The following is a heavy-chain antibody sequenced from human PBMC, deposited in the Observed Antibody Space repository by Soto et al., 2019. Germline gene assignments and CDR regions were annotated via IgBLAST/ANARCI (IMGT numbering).Heavy chain of an antibody. CDR2: TYYRSKWYN. J-gene: IGHJ6*02. Sequence: SQTLSLTCAISGDSVSSNSAAWNWIRQSPSRGLEWLGRTYYRSKWYNDYAVSVKSRITINPDTSKNQFSLQLNSVTPEDTAVYYCARDCTNGVCYPSYHYGMDVWGQGTTLTVSS. D-gene: IGHD2-8*01. CDR3: ARDCTNGVCYPSYHYGMDV. CDR1: GDSVSSNSAA. V-gene: IGHV6-1*01.